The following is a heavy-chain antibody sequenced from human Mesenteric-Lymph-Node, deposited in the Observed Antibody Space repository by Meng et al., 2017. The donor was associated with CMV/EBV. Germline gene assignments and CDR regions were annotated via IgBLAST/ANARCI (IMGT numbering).Heavy chain of an antibody. CDR2: IIPIFGTA. CDR3: ARGFRIVLAGTPFEY. V-gene: IGHV1-69*05. CDR1: GGTFSSYA. J-gene: IGHJ4*02. D-gene: IGHD6-19*01. Sequence: SVKVSCKASGGTFSSYAISWVRQAPGQGLEWMGGIIPIFGTANYAQKFQGRVTITTDESTSTAYMELSSLRSEDTAVYYCARGFRIVLAGTPFEYWGQGTLVTVSS.